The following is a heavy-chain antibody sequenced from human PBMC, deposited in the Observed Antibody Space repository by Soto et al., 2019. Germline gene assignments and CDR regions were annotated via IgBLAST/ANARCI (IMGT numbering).Heavy chain of an antibody. CDR2: IIPIFGTA. CDR3: ARGAYYYDSSGYNWFAP. V-gene: IGHV1-69*13. CDR1: GGTVSSYA. D-gene: IGHD3-22*01. Sequence: SVKVSCKASGGTVSSYAISWVRQAPGQGLEWMGGIIPIFGTANYAQKFQGRVTITADESTSTAYMELSSLRSEDTAVYYCARGAYYYDSSGYNWFAPWGQGTLVTVSS. J-gene: IGHJ5*02.